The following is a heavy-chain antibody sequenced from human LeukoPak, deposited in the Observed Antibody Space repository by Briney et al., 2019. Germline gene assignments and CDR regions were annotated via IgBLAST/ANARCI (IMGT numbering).Heavy chain of an antibody. D-gene: IGHD6-19*01. CDR2: IYYSGST. Sequence: SETLSLTCTVSGGSISSSSYYWGWIRQPPGKGLEWIGSIYYSGSTYYNPSLKSRVTISVDTSKNQFSLKLSSVNAADTAVYYCAREFVAGPTAGAFDIWGQGTMVTVSS. CDR3: AREFVAGPTAGAFDI. J-gene: IGHJ3*02. CDR1: GGSISSSSYY. V-gene: IGHV4-39*02.